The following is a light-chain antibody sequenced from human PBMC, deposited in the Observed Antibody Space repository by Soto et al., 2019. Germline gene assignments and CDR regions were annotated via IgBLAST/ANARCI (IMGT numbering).Light chain of an antibody. CDR3: LLDYAYFWA. CDR1: QGIRSA. J-gene: IGKJ1*01. Sequence: AIQVTQSPSSLSASVGDRATITCRTSQGIRSALGWYQQKPGKVPKLLIYAASTLQSGVPSRFSGSGSGRNDTLTISSLQPEDFATYYCLLDYAYFWAFGQGTKVDIK. V-gene: IGKV1-6*01. CDR2: AAS.